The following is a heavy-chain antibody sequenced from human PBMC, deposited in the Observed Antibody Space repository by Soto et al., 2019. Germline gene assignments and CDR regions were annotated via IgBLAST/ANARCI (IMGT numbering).Heavy chain of an antibody. J-gene: IGHJ6*02. CDR1: GGSFSGYY. D-gene: IGHD3-10*01. V-gene: IGHV4-34*01. CDR2: INHSGST. CDR3: ARKLRGYYYYDGMDV. Sequence: QVQLQQWGAGLLKPSETLSLTCAVYGGSFSGYYWSWIRQPPGQGLEWIGEINHSGSTNYNPSLKSRVTISVDTSKNQFSLKLRSVTAADTAVYYCARKLRGYYYYDGMDVGGQGTTVTVSS.